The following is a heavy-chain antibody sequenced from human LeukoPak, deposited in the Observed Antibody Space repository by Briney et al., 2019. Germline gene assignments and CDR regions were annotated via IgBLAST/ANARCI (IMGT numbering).Heavy chain of an antibody. J-gene: IGHJ4*02. V-gene: IGHV4-4*02. CDR3: ATAGRGYSYGRAFAY. Sequence: PSETLSLTCAVSGGSISSSNWWSWVRQPPGKGLEWIGEIYHSGSTNYNPSLKSRVTISVDTSKNQFSLKLSSVTAADTAVYYCATAGRGYSYGRAFAYWGQGTLVTASS. CDR2: IYHSGST. CDR1: GGSISSSNW. D-gene: IGHD5-18*01.